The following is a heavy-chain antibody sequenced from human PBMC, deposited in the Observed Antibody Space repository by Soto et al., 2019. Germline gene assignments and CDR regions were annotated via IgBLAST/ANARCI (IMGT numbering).Heavy chain of an antibody. CDR2: IIPIFGTA. J-gene: IGHJ6*02. CDR1: GDTFSSSA. Sequence: QVQLVQSGAEVKKPGSSVKVSCKASGDTFSSSAISWVRQAPGQGLEWMGGIIPIFGTANYAQKFQGRVTINADESTSTDSMELSSLRSEDTAVYYCASPRYNYYYYGMGVLGQGTKVTVSS. D-gene: IGHD1-20*01. CDR3: ASPRYNYYYYGMGV. V-gene: IGHV1-69*12.